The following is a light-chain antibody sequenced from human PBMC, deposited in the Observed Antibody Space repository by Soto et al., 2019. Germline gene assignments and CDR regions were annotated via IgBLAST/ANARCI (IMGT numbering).Light chain of an antibody. CDR1: ESVDIN. J-gene: IGKJ1*01. CDR3: QQYKSWPRT. V-gene: IGKV3-15*01. CDR2: GAS. Sequence: EIVLTQSPATLSVSPGERVTLSCRASESVDINLAWYQQKPGQAPRLLIYGASTRATDMPGTFSGRGSGTEFTLTISSLQSEDFEVYYCQQYKSWPRTFGKGTKVKIK.